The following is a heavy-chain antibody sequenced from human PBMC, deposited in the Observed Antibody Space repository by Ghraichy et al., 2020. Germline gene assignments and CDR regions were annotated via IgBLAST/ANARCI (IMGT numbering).Heavy chain of an antibody. J-gene: IGHJ4*02. D-gene: IGHD3-16*01. CDR2: LSGSGGST. CDR3: AKDRADYDYVWGSYLSVCRY. V-gene: IGHV3-23*01. Sequence: GGSLRLSCAASGFTFSSYAMSWVRQAPGKGLEWVSALSGSGGSTYYADSVKGRFTISRDNSKNTLYLQMNSLRAEDTAVYYCAKDRADYDYVWGSYLSVCRYWGQGTLVTVSS. CDR1: GFTFSSYA.